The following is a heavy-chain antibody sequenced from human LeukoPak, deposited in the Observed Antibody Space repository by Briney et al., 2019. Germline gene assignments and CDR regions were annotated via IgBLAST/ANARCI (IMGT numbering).Heavy chain of an antibody. V-gene: IGHV1-18*01. CDR1: RYTFTSSG. CDR2: SSAYNGNT. J-gene: IGHJ4*02. D-gene: IGHD1-26*01. CDR3: ARGSGIGY. Sequence: GASLKDSCKASRYTFTSSGISWVPQAPGQGLEWMGWSSAYNGNTNYAQKLQGRVTMTTDTSTSTAYMELRSLRSDDTAVYYCARGSGIGYWGQGTLVTVSS.